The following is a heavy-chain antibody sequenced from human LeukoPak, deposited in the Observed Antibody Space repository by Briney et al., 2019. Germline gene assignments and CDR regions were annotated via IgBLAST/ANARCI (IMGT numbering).Heavy chain of an antibody. D-gene: IGHD1-26*01. CDR2: IYYSGST. V-gene: IGHV4-59*01. Sequence: SETLSLTCTVSGGSISSYYWSWIRQPPGKGLEWIGYIYYSGSTNYNPSLKSRVTISVDTSKNQFSLKLSSVTAADTAVYYCARLNQDLIVGATTFDYWGQGTLVTVSS. J-gene: IGHJ4*02. CDR1: GGSISSYY. CDR3: ARLNQDLIVGATTFDY.